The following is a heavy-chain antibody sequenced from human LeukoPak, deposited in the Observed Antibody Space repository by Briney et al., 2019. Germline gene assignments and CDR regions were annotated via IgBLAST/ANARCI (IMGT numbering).Heavy chain of an antibody. Sequence: SETLSLTCTVSGGSISSGGYYWSWIRQHPGKGLEWIGYIYYSGSTYYNPSLKSRVTISVDTSKNQFSLKLSSVTAADTAVYYCARERGRRYFDWFYWFDPWGQGTLVTVSS. CDR1: GGSISSGGYY. D-gene: IGHD3-9*01. CDR2: IYYSGST. V-gene: IGHV4-31*03. J-gene: IGHJ5*02. CDR3: ARERGRRYFDWFYWFDP.